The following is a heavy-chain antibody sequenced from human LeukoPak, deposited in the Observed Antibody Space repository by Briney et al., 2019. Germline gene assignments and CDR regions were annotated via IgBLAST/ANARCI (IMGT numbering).Heavy chain of an antibody. J-gene: IGHJ6*03. CDR1: GYTFTSYY. Sequence: ASVKVSCKASGYTFTSYYMHWVRQAPGQGLEWMGIINPSGGSTSYAQKFQGRVTMTRDTSISTAYMELSRLRSDDTAVYYCARTGDRYYYYYYMDVWGKGTTVTVSS. CDR3: ARTGDRYYYYYYMDV. CDR2: INPSGGST. D-gene: IGHD7-27*01. V-gene: IGHV1-46*01.